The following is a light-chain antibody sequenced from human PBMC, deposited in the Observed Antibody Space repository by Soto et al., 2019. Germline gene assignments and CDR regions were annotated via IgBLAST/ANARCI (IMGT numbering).Light chain of an antibody. J-gene: IGKJ3*01. CDR1: QSVSSY. CDR3: QQRSNWPPFT. V-gene: IGKV3-11*01. Sequence: EIVLTQSPATLSLSPGERATLSCRASQSVSSYLAWYQQKPGQAPRLLIYDASNRATGIPARFSGSGSGTDFTLTISSLEPEDLAVYYCQQRSNWPPFTCGPGTKVDIK. CDR2: DAS.